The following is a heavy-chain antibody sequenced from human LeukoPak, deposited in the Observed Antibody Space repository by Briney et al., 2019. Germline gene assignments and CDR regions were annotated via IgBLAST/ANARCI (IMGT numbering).Heavy chain of an antibody. V-gene: IGHV3-48*02. D-gene: IGHD6-6*01. Sequence: PGGSLRLSCAASGSTFSSYNMNWVRQAPGKGLEWVSYISSSSSTIYYADSVKGRFTISRDNAKNSLYLQMNSLRDEDTAVYYCAREYSSSSGSVSDYWGQGTLVTVSS. J-gene: IGHJ4*02. CDR2: ISSSSSTI. CDR1: GSTFSSYN. CDR3: AREYSSSSGSVSDY.